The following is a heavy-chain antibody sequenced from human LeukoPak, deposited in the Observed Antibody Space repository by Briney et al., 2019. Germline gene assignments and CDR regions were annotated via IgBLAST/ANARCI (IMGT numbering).Heavy chain of an antibody. CDR1: GGSFSGYY. D-gene: IGHD6-6*01. J-gene: IGHJ6*03. CDR2: INHSGST. CDR3: ATRYSSSSGPHYYYYMDV. Sequence: PSETLSLTCAVSGGSFSGYYWSWIRQPPGKGLEWIGEINHSGSTNYNPSLKSRVTISVDTSKNQFSLKLSSVTAADTAVYYCATRYSSSSGPHYYYYMDVWGKGTTVTASS. V-gene: IGHV4-34*01.